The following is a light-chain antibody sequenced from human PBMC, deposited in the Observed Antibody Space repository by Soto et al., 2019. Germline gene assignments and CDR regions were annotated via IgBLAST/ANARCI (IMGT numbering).Light chain of an antibody. CDR3: QQYGSSGT. J-gene: IGKJ1*01. V-gene: IGKV3-20*01. CDR2: GSS. Sequence: EIVLTHSPDTLSLSPGERATLSCRASQSVSNKYVAWYQQKPGQAPRILIYGSSSRATGIPDRFSGSGSGTDFTLTISRLEPEDFAVYYCQQYGSSGTFGQGTKVDIK. CDR1: QSVSNKY.